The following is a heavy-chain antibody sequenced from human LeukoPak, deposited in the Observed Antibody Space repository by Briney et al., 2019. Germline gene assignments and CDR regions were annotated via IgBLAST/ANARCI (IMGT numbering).Heavy chain of an antibody. D-gene: IGHD3-22*01. Sequence: SETLSLTCTVSGGSISSSSYYWGWIRQTPGKGLEWIGSIYYSGSTYYNPSLKSRVTISVDTSKNQFSLKLSSVTAADTAVYYCARDPLIVVLYAFDIWGQGTMVTVSS. CDR3: ARDPLIVVLYAFDI. CDR1: GGSISSSSYY. J-gene: IGHJ3*02. CDR2: IYYSGST. V-gene: IGHV4-39*07.